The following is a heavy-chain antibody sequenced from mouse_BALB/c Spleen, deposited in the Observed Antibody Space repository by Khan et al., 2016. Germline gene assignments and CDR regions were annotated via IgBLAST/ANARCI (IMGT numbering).Heavy chain of an antibody. V-gene: IGHV1-7*01. CDR1: GYTFTSYW. J-gene: IGHJ3*01. D-gene: IGHD2-4*01. Sequence: QVQLQQSGAELAKPGASVKMSCMASGYTFTSYWMHWVKQRPGQGLEWIGYINPNTGYTEFIQKFKDKATLTADKSSSTVYMQLSSLTSEDSAVYYCARWDMITTFAYWGQGTLVTVSA. CDR3: ARWDMITTFAY. CDR2: INPNTGYT.